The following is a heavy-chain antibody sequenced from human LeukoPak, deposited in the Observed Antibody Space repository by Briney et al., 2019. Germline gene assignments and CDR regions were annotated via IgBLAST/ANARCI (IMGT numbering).Heavy chain of an antibody. Sequence: PGRSLRLSCAASGFTFSSYSMNWVRQAPGKGLEWVSSITGSSGYLYYADSVKGRFTISRDNAKNSLYLLMSSLRAEDTAVYYCARDSYYDSSGYYHPNDYWGQGTLVTASS. CDR1: GFTFSSYS. CDR3: ARDSYYDSSGYYHPNDY. CDR2: ITGSSGYL. D-gene: IGHD3-22*01. J-gene: IGHJ4*02. V-gene: IGHV3-21*01.